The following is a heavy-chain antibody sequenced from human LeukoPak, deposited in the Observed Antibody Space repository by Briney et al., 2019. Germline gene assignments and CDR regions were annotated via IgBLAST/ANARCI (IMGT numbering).Heavy chain of an antibody. J-gene: IGHJ4*02. Sequence: GGSLRLSSGASGFRFDDHGMIWVRQAPGKGLEWVAGINWNGGSTGYADSVKGRFTISRDNAKNSLYLQMNSLRVEDTALYYCGRGDSSGWYFDYWGQGTLVTVSS. CDR2: INWNGGST. V-gene: IGHV3-20*04. CDR3: GRGDSSGWYFDY. D-gene: IGHD6-19*01. CDR1: GFRFDDHG.